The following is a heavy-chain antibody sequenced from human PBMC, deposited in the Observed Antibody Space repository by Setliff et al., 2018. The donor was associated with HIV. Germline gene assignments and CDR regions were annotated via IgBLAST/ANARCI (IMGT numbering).Heavy chain of an antibody. CDR1: GGSFSDNY. D-gene: IGHD3-22*01. V-gene: IGHV4-34*01. J-gene: IGHJ6*03. CDR2: INHSGST. CDR3: ARGFSGHYSFTGYMDV. Sequence: PSETLSLTCAVYGGSFSDNYWSWIRQSPGKGLEWIGEINHSGSTKYNPSLKSRVTISVDTSKKQFSLKLSSVTAADTAVYYCARGFSGHYSFTGYMDVWGKGTTVTVSS.